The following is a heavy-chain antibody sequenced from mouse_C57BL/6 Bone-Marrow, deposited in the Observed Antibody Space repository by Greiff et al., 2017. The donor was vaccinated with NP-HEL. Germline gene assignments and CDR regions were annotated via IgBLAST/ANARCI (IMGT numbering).Heavy chain of an antibody. V-gene: IGHV1-85*01. CDR2: IYPRDGST. J-gene: IGHJ2*01. D-gene: IGHD3-2*02. CDR1: GYTFTSYD. Sequence: QVQLQQSGPELVKPGASVKLSCKASGYTFTSYDINWVKQRPGQGLEWIGWIYPRDGSTTYNEKFKGKATLTVDTSSSTAYMELHSLTSEDSAVYFCASDSSGYGSSYFDYWGQGTTLTVSS. CDR3: ASDSSGYGSSYFDY.